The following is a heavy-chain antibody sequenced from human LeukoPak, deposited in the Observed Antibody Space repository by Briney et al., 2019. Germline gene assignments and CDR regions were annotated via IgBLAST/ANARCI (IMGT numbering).Heavy chain of an antibody. CDR1: GGSFSGYH. J-gene: IGHJ6*03. Sequence: PSETLSLTCAVYGGSFSGYHWSWIRQPPGKGLEWIGEINHSGSTNYNPSLKSRVTISVDTSKNQFSLKLSSVTAADTAVYYCARVVGFLEWLLGYYYYYYMDVWGKGTTVTVSS. CDR2: INHSGST. D-gene: IGHD3-3*02. CDR3: ARVVGFLEWLLGYYYYYYMDV. V-gene: IGHV4-34*01.